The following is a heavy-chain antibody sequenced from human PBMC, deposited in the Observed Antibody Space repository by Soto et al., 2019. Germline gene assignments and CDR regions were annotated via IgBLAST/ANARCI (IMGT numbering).Heavy chain of an antibody. J-gene: IGHJ4*02. D-gene: IGHD3-22*01. V-gene: IGHV3-30*03. CDR2: ISSDGHHQ. CDR3: SRGTYYPQSSGLHADY. CDR1: GFTFNDYA. Sequence: GSLRLSCATSGFTFNDYAMYWVRQAPGQGLEWVAMISSDGHHQFYVDNLRGRFTVSRDNSKNTLFLQMNSLRPEDTAVYYCSRGTYYPQSSGLHADYWGPGTVVTVSS.